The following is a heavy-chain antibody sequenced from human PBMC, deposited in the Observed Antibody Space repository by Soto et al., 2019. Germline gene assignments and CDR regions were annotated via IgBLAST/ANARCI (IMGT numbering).Heavy chain of an antibody. J-gene: IGHJ6*03. CDR2: ISAYNGNT. D-gene: IGHD6-6*01. CDR1: GYTFPSYG. CDR3: GYSSSSYYYYYYMDV. Sequence: ASVKVSCKASGYTFPSYGISWVRQAPGQGLEWMGWISAYNGNTNYAQKLQGRVTMTTDTSTSTAYMELRSLRSDDTAVYYCGYSSSSYYYYYYMDVWGKGTTVPSP. V-gene: IGHV1-18*01.